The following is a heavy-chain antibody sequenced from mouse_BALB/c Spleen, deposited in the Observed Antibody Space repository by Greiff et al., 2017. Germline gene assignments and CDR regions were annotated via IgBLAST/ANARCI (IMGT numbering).Heavy chain of an antibody. CDR2: ISSGGSYT. CDR1: GFTFSSYG. D-gene: IGHD1-1*01. Sequence: DVMLVESGGDLVKPGGSLKLSCAASGFTFSSYGMSWVRQTPDKRLEWVATISSGGSYTYYPDSVKGRFTISRDNAKNTLYLKMSSLKSEDTAMYYCASLVADAMDYWGQGTSVTVSS. V-gene: IGHV5-6*02. CDR3: ASLVADAMDY. J-gene: IGHJ4*01.